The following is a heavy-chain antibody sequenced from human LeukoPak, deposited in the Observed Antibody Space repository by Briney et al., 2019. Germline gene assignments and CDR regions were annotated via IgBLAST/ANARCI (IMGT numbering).Heavy chain of an antibody. V-gene: IGHV4-59*01. Sequence: SETLSLTCTVSGGSISSYYWSWIRPPPGKGLEWIGYIYYSGSTNYNPSLKSRVTISVDTSKNQFSLKLTSVTAADTAVYYCARDAPPSSFDIWGQGTMVTVSS. CDR2: IYYSGST. CDR3: ARDAPPSSFDI. CDR1: GGSISSYY. J-gene: IGHJ3*02.